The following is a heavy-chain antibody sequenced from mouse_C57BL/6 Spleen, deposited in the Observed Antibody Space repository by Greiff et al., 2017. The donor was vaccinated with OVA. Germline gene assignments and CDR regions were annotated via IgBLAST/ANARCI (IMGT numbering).Heavy chain of an antibody. CDR1: GYTFTDYY. Sequence: VQLQQSGPVLVKPGASVKMSCKASGYTFTDYYMNWVKQSHGKSLEWIGVINPYNGGTSYNQKFKGKATLTVDKSSSTAYMELNSLTSEDSAVYYCAPYDGSLDYWGQGTTLTVSS. CDR2: INPYNGGT. D-gene: IGHD2-3*01. V-gene: IGHV1-19*01. J-gene: IGHJ2*01. CDR3: APYDGSLDY.